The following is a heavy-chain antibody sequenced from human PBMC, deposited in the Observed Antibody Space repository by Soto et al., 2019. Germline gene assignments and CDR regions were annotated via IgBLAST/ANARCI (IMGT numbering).Heavy chain of an antibody. J-gene: IGHJ5*02. D-gene: IGHD1-1*01. CDR2: ISSSSSTI. CDR3: AREWNPLNWFDP. CDR1: GFTFISYS. V-gene: IGHV3-48*02. Sequence: PGGPLRLSCAASGFTFISYSMNWVRKAPGKGLEWVSYISSSSSTIYYADSVKGRFTISRDNAKNSLYLQMNSLRDEDTAVYYCAREWNPLNWFDPWGQGTLVTVSS.